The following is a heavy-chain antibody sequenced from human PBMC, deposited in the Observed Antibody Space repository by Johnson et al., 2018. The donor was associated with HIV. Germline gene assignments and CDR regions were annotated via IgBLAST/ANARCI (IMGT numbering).Heavy chain of an antibody. CDR1: GFTFSSYA. D-gene: IGHD3-22*01. CDR2: ISYDGSNK. CDR3: ARESGWGHDAFDI. J-gene: IGHJ3*02. Sequence: QVQLVESGGGVVQPGRSLRLSCAASGFTFSSYAMHWVRQAPAKGLQWVAVISYDGSNKYYADSVKGRFTISRDNSKNTLYLQMNSLRAEDTAVYSCARESGWGHDAFDIWGQGTMVIVS. V-gene: IGHV3-30*04.